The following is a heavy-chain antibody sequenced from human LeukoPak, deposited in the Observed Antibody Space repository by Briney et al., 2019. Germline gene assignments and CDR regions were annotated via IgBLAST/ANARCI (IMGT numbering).Heavy chain of an antibody. J-gene: IGHJ4*02. Sequence: GGSLRLSCAASGFTVSSNYMSWVRQAPGKGLEWVSVIYSGGSTYYADSVKGRFTISRDNSKNTLYLQMNSLRAEGTAVYYCARVHYDILTGYYFDYWGQGTLVTVSS. D-gene: IGHD3-9*01. CDR3: ARVHYDILTGYYFDY. CDR1: GFTVSSNY. CDR2: IYSGGST. V-gene: IGHV3-53*01.